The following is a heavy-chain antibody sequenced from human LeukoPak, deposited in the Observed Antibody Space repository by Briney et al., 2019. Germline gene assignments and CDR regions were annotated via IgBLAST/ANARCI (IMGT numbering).Heavy chain of an antibody. D-gene: IGHD2-2*02. CDR3: ARDCSSTSCYKIFDY. CDR2: ISAYNGNT. V-gene: IGHV1-18*01. Sequence: GASVKVSCKASGYTFTSYGISWVRQAPGQGLEWMGWISAYNGNTNYAEKLQGRVTMTTDTSTSTAYMELRSLRSDDTAVYYCARDCSSTSCYKIFDYWGQGTLVTVSS. CDR1: GYTFTSYG. J-gene: IGHJ4*02.